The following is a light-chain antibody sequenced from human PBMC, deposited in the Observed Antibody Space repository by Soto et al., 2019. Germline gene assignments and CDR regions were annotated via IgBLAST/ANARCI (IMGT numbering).Light chain of an antibody. V-gene: IGKV3-20*01. J-gene: IGKJ1*01. Sequence: EIVLTQSPGTLSLSPGQRVTLSCRASQSITNDYFAWYQQKPGQPPRLLMYAAYYRAAAVPDRFIGGGSGAEFTLAISRLEPEDFAIYYCQHLRTLGQGTTVEVK. CDR3: QHLRT. CDR1: QSITNDY. CDR2: AAY.